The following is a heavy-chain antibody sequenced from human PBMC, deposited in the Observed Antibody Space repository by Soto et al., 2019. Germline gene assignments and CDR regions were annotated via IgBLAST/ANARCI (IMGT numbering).Heavy chain of an antibody. V-gene: IGHV1-18*01. CDR3: AKNAVSGDYASHLDY. Sequence: QIHLVQSGPEVRKPGASVKLSCKTSGYTFITYGLTWVRQAPGAGLEWMGWINPYSGNTAFAEKFQDRITVTTDTSTYTAYMELEDLDSDDTAVYYCAKNAVSGDYASHLDYWGQGTLVAVST. J-gene: IGHJ4*02. D-gene: IGHD4-17*01. CDR1: GYTFITYG. CDR2: INPYSGNT.